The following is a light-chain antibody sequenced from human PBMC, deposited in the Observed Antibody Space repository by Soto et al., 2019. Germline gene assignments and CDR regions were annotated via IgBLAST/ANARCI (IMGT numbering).Light chain of an antibody. Sequence: LLTQSPATLSLSPGERATLSCRASQSVDFYLAWYQQKPGQAPRLLIYDASNRATGIPDRFSGSGSGTDFTLTISSLELEDFAVYYCQQRKHWPPLTFGGGTKVDIK. V-gene: IGKV3-11*01. CDR3: QQRKHWPPLT. CDR1: QSVDFY. CDR2: DAS. J-gene: IGKJ4*01.